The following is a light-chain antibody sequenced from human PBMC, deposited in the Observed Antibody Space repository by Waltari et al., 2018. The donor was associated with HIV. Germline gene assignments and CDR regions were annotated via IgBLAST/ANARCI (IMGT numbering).Light chain of an antibody. CDR2: EVN. Sequence: QSALTQPPSASGSPGQSITLSCTGSSSYVGSYNYVSWYQPHPGKAPKLIIYEVNTRPSGVPDRFSGSKSGNTASLTVSGLQAEDEAQYYCSSFAGVKKLVFGGGTKLTVL. V-gene: IGLV2-8*01. CDR1: SSYVGSYNY. J-gene: IGLJ2*01. CDR3: SSFAGVKKLV.